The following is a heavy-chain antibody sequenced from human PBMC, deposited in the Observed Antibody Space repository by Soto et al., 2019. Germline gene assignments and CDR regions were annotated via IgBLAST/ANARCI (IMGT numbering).Heavy chain of an antibody. J-gene: IGHJ4*02. CDR2: MTPNSGDT. Sequence: QVQLVQSGAEVKKPGASAKVSCKASGYTFTSYDINWVRQAPGQGLEWVGWMTPNSGDTGYAQTFQGRVTLTRDTSRSTAYMELSSLTSEDTAVYYCARNLYNTGSFEHWGQGTLVTVSS. V-gene: IGHV1-8*02. CDR3: ARNLYNTGSFEH. CDR1: GYTFTSYD. D-gene: IGHD1-20*01.